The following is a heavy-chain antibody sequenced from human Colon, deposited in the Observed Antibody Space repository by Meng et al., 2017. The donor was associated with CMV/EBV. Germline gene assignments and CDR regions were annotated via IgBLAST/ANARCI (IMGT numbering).Heavy chain of an antibody. Sequence: GESLKISCAASGFTVSSNYMSWVRQAPGKGLEWISIIYRGGPTYYAESVKGRFTISRDNSQNTLYLQMNSLRAEDTAVYDCARSGPPYSDILGYFDYWGQGTLVTVSS. V-gene: IGHV3-53*01. CDR3: ARSGPPYSDILGYFDY. J-gene: IGHJ4*02. CDR1: GFTVSSNY. D-gene: IGHD3-9*01. CDR2: IYRGGPT.